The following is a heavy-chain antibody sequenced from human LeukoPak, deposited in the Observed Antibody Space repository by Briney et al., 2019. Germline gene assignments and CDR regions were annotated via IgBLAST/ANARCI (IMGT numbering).Heavy chain of an antibody. V-gene: IGHV4-34*01. Sequence: PSETLSLTCAVYGGSFSGCYWSWICHPPGKGLEWVGEINHSGSTNYNPSLKSRVTISVDTSKNQFSLKLSSVTAADTAVYYCATRRQWLVRFDYWGQGTLVTVSS. J-gene: IGHJ4*02. CDR1: GGSFSGCY. CDR3: ATRRQWLVRFDY. D-gene: IGHD6-19*01. CDR2: INHSGST.